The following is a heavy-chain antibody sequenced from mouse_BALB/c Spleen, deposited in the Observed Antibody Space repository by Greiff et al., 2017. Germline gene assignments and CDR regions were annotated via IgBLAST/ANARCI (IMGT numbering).Heavy chain of an antibody. CDR1: GYTFTSYW. CDR3: ARWGNDAMDY. J-gene: IGHJ4*01. Sequence: VQLQQSGAELARPGASVKLSCKASGYTFTSYWMQWVKQRPGQGLEWIGAIYPGDGGTRYTQKFKGKATLTADKSSSTAYMQLSSLASEDSAVYYCARWGNDAMDYWGQGTSVTVSS. D-gene: IGHD2-1*01. CDR2: IYPGDGGT. V-gene: IGHV1-87*01.